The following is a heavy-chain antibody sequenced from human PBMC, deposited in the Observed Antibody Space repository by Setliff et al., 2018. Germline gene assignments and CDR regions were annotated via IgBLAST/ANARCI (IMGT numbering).Heavy chain of an antibody. J-gene: IGHJ4*02. Sequence: PGESLKISCKGSGNLYPTYWIGWVRQMPGKGLEWMGIIYPSDSDTRYNPSFQGQVTISADKSINTAYLQWSSLKASDTAMYYCARQPKVDSSGLKCLDYWGQGTLVTVSS. CDR2: IYPSDSDT. V-gene: IGHV5-51*01. D-gene: IGHD6-19*01. CDR1: GNLYPTYW. CDR3: ARQPKVDSSGLKCLDY.